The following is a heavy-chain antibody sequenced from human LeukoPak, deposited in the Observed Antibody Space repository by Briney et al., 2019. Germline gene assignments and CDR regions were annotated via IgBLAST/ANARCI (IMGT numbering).Heavy chain of an antibody. V-gene: IGHV1-2*02. Sequence: ASVKVSFKASGYTFTGYYMHWVRQAPGQGLEWMGWINPDNGGTNYAQKFQGRVTMTRDMSISTAYMELSRLRSDDTAVYYCARDPSNSGYDYLYYFDYWGQGTLVTVSS. CDR2: INPDNGGT. CDR3: ARDPSNSGYDYLYYFDY. D-gene: IGHD5-12*01. CDR1: GYTFTGYY. J-gene: IGHJ4*02.